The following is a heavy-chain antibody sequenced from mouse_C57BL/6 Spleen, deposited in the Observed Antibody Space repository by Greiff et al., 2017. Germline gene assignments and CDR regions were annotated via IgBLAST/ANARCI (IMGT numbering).Heavy chain of an antibody. CDR3: ARRDPYWYFDV. CDR1: GYTFTDYN. Sequence: VQLQESGPELVKPGASVKISCKASGYTFTDYNMDWVKQSPGKSLEWIGDINPNNGGTISNQKFKGKATLTVDKSSSTAYMELRSLTSEDTAVYYCARRDPYWYFDVWGTGTTVTVSS. J-gene: IGHJ1*03. CDR2: INPNNGGT. V-gene: IGHV1-18*01. D-gene: IGHD3-3*01.